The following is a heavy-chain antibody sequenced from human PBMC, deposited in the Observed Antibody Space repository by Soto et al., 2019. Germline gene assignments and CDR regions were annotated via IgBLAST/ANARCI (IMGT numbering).Heavy chain of an antibody. Sequence: QVQLVESGGGVVQPGRSLRLSCAASGFTFSSYAMHWVRQAPGKGLEWVAVISYDGSNKYYADSVKGRFTISRDNSKNTLDLQMNSLRAEDTAGFYCACATSPARTFWYFDLWGRGTLVTVSS. V-gene: IGHV3-30-3*01. CDR2: ISYDGSNK. J-gene: IGHJ2*01. CDR3: ACATSPARTFWYFDL. CDR1: GFTFSSYA.